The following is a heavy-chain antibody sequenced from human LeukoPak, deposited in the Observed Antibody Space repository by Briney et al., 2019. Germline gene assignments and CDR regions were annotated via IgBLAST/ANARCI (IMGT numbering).Heavy chain of an antibody. CDR2: FDPEDGET. V-gene: IGHV1-24*01. CDR3: ATAIYDSSGYSMDY. Sequence: ASVKVSCRVSGYTLTELSMHWVRQAPGKGLEWMGGFDPEDGETIYAQKFQGRVTMTEDTSTDTAYMELSSLRSEDTAVYYCATAIYDSSGYSMDYWGQGTLVIVSS. J-gene: IGHJ4*02. D-gene: IGHD3-22*01. CDR1: GYTLTELS.